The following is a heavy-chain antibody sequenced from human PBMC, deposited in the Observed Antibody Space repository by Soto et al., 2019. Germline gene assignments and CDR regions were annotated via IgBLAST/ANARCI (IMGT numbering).Heavy chain of an antibody. J-gene: IGHJ3*02. D-gene: IGHD3-16*02. V-gene: IGHV1-69*01. CDR3: ARHFYDSVWGSYRHTDAFDI. CDR1: GGTFSSYA. CDR2: IIPIFGTA. Sequence: QVQLVQSGAEVKKPGSSVKVSCKASGGTFSSYAISWVRQAPGQGLEWMGGIIPIFGTANYAQKFQGRVTINADESTSTAYMELSSLRSEDTDVYYCARHFYDSVWGSYRHTDAFDIWGQGTMVTVSS.